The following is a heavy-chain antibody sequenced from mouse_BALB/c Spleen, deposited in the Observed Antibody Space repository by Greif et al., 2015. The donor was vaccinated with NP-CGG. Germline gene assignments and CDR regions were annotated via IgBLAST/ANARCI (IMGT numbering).Heavy chain of an antibody. Sequence: QVQLQQSGPGLVAPSQSLSITCTVSGFSLTSYGVHWVRQPPGKGLEWLGVIWAGGSTNYNSALMSRLSISKDNSKSQVFLKMNSLQTDDTAMYYCARGGGNSYYAMDYWGQGTSVTVSS. V-gene: IGHV2-9*02. J-gene: IGHJ4*01. D-gene: IGHD2-1*01. CDR2: IWAGGST. CDR1: GFSLTSYG. CDR3: ARGGGNSYYAMDY.